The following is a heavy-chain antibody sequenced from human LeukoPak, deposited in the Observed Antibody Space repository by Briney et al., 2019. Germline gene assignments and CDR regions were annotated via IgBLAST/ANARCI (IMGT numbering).Heavy chain of an antibody. J-gene: IGHJ5*02. Sequence: VASVKVSCKASGYTFTGYYMHWVRQAPGQGLEWMGWINPNSGDTNYAQKFQGRVTMTRDTSISTAYLDLSRLRSDDTAVYYCARVESHYDFWSGDYSGGWFDPWGQGTLVTVSS. CDR1: GYTFTGYY. V-gene: IGHV1-2*02. D-gene: IGHD3-3*01. CDR2: INPNSGDT. CDR3: ARVESHYDFWSGDYSGGWFDP.